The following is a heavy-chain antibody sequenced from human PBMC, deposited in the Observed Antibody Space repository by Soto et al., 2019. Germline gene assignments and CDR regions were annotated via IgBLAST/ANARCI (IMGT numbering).Heavy chain of an antibody. V-gene: IGHV4-34*01. CDR1: GASLSDNY. CDR2: INHSGNT. Sequence: SETLSLTCAVYGASLSDNYCNWLRQPPGKGLEWIGEINHSGNTNYNPSLRSRVTISIDTSKNQLSLNLRSVSAADTAVYYCARGRGGGYDSFDFWGQGIQVTVSS. J-gene: IGHJ4*02. D-gene: IGHD2-15*01. CDR3: ARGRGGGYDSFDF.